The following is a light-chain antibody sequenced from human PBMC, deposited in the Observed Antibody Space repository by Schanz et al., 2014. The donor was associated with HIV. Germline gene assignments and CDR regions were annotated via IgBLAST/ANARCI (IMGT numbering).Light chain of an antibody. J-gene: IGLJ3*02. Sequence: QSALTQPASVSGSPGQSITISCTGISSDVGGFYSVSWYQQHPGKAPKLMIYEVSKRPSGVPDRFSGSKSGNTASLTVSGLQAEDEADYYCSSYAGTNNLWVFGGGTKLTVL. V-gene: IGLV2-8*01. CDR2: EVS. CDR1: SSDVGGFYS. CDR3: SSYAGTNNLWV.